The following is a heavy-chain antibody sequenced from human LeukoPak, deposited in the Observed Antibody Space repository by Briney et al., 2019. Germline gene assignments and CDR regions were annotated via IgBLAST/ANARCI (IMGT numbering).Heavy chain of an antibody. CDR1: GYTFTSYD. CDR3: ARGVGGYSYGYSFFDY. J-gene: IGHJ4*02. CDR2: MNPNSGNT. V-gene: IGHV1-8*01. D-gene: IGHD5-18*01. Sequence: ASVKVSCKASGYTFTSYDINWVRQATGQGLEWIGWMNPNSGNTGYAQKFQGRVTMTRNTSISTAYMELSSLRSEDTAVYYCARGVGGYSYGYSFFDYWGQGTLVTVSS.